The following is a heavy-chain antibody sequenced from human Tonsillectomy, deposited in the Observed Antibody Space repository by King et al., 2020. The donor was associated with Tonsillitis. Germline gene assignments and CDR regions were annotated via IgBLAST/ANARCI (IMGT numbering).Heavy chain of an antibody. CDR1: GGSIRSYY. V-gene: IGHV4-4*07. Sequence: QLQLQESGPGLVKPSETLSLTCTVSGGSIRSYYWSWIRQPAGKGLEWIGRISTSGSTNYSPSLKSRVTMSVDTSKNQFSLKLSSVTAADTAVYYCARCSKTGGYGSGSYYNDLWGRGTLVTVSS. J-gene: IGHJ2*01. CDR2: ISTSGST. CDR3: ARCSKTGGYGSGSYYNDL. D-gene: IGHD3-10*01.